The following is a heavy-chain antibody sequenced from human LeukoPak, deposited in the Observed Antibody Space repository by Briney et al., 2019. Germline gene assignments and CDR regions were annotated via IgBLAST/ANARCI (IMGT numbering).Heavy chain of an antibody. CDR3: TRDGLDHYYYYFIDV. CDR2: ISASTTYI. V-gene: IGHV3-21*01. D-gene: IGHD3/OR15-3a*01. Sequence: PGGSLRLSCAASGFSISIYIMNWVRQAPGEGLEWVSSISASTTYIYYADSVKGRFTISRDNAKNALYMEMNSLRAEDTAMYYCTRDGLDHYYYYFIDVWGKGTTVTVSS. J-gene: IGHJ6*03. CDR1: GFSISIYI.